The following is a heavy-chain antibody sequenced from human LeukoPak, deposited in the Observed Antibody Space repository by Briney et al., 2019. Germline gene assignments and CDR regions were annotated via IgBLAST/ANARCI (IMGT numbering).Heavy chain of an antibody. CDR2: IIPIFGTA. CDR1: GYTFTSYD. V-gene: IGHV1-69*13. CDR3: ASSTGGYYDSSGYLVAY. Sequence: ASVKVSCKASGYTFTSYDINWVRQATGQGLEWMGGIIPIFGTANYAQKFQGRVTITADESTSTAYMELSSLRSEDTAVYYCASSTGGYYDSSGYLVAYWGQGTLVTVSS. D-gene: IGHD3-22*01. J-gene: IGHJ4*02.